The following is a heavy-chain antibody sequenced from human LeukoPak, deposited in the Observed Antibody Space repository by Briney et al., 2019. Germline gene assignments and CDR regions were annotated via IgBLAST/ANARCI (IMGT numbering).Heavy chain of an antibody. Sequence: ASVKVSCKASGYTFTGYYMHWVRQAPGQGLEWMGIINPSGDVRLYARKFQGRVTVTRDMSTRTVYMELSDLRPEDTAVYYCARDFSGEWEQLTGWWFDPWGQGTLVIVSS. CDR2: INPSGDVR. D-gene: IGHD1-26*01. V-gene: IGHV1-46*01. J-gene: IGHJ5*02. CDR1: GYTFTGYY. CDR3: ARDFSGEWEQLTGWWFDP.